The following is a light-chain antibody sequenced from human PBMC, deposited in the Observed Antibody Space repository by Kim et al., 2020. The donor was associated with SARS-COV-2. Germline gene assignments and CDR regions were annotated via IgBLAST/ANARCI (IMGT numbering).Light chain of an antibody. CDR2: GAS. V-gene: IGKV3-20*01. CDR1: PGLTPSH. CDR3: QQYERSRT. Sequence: GDGATRSGSASPGLTPSHLAWYQQKPGQAPRLLISGASSRATGIPDRFSGSGSGTDFTLTVSRLEPEDFAVYYCQQYERSRTFGQGTKLEIK. J-gene: IGKJ1*01.